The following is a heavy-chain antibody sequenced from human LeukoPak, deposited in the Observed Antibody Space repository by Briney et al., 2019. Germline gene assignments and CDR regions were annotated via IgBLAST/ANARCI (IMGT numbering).Heavy chain of an antibody. D-gene: IGHD6-13*01. CDR2: TKNKPDNYVT. V-gene: IGHV3-72*01. CDR1: GFTFSSYS. Sequence: PGGSLRLSCAASGFTFSSYSMNWVRQAPGKGLEWIARTKNKPDNYVTQYAASVRGRFVSSRDDSKSSLYLQMNSLKIEDTAVYYCARDTAAALDYWGQGILVTVSS. CDR3: ARDTAAALDY. J-gene: IGHJ4*02.